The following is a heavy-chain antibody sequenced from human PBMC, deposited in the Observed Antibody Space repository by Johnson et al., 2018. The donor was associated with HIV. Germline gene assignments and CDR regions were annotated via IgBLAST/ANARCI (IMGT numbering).Heavy chain of an antibody. D-gene: IGHD1-26*01. CDR1: GFTFRSYA. CDR2: ISYDGSNK. Sequence: QVQLVESGGGLVQPGGSLRLSCAASGFTFRSYAMHWVRQAPGKGLEWVGVISYDGSNKYYADSVKGRFPISRDDSKNTLYLQMNSLKTEDTAVYYCTTPSGSYVSSYDAFDIWGQGTMVTVSS. J-gene: IGHJ3*02. V-gene: IGHV3-30*03. CDR3: TTPSGSYVSSYDAFDI.